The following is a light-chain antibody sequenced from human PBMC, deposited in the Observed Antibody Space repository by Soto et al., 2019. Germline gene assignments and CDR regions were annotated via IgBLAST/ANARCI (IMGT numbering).Light chain of an antibody. CDR2: AAS. J-gene: IGKJ2*01. Sequence: DIQMTQSPSSLSASVGDRVTITCRASQTISSYLNWYQQKPGKAPKLLIYAASTLQSGVPSRFSGSGSGTDFTLTISSLQPEDFATYYCQQRYSSPQYTLVQGTKLDVK. CDR3: QQRYSSPQYT. V-gene: IGKV1-39*01. CDR1: QTISSY.